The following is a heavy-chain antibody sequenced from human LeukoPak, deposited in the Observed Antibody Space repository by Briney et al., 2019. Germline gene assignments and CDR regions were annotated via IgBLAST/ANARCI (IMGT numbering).Heavy chain of an antibody. Sequence: GESLKISCKGSGYSFTSYWIGWVRQMPGKGLECMGIIYPGDSDTRYSPSFQGQVTISADKSISTAYLQWSSLKASDTAMYYCASRARVWFGELLWDYWGQGTLVTVSS. D-gene: IGHD3-10*01. J-gene: IGHJ4*02. CDR1: GYSFTSYW. CDR3: ASRARVWFGELLWDY. V-gene: IGHV5-51*01. CDR2: IYPGDSDT.